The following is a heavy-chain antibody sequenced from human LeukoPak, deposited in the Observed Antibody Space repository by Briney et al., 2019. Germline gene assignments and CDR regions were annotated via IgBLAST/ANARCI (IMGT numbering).Heavy chain of an antibody. CDR1: GGTFSSYA. V-gene: IGHV1-69*13. CDR3: AISSSSFYYYYGMDV. D-gene: IGHD6-6*01. J-gene: IGHJ6*02. CDR2: VIPIFGTA. Sequence: SVKVSCKASGGTFSSYAISWVRQAPGQGLEWMGGVIPIFGTANYAQKFQGRVTITADESTSTAYMELSSLRSEDTAVYYCAISSSSFYYYYGMDVWGQGTMVTVSS.